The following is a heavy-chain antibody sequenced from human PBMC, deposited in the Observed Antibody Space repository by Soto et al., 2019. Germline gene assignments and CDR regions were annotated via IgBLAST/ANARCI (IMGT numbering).Heavy chain of an antibody. CDR3: ARESEDLTSNFDY. CDR1: GFTFTRYS. V-gene: IGHV3-21*06. CDR2: ISSTTNYI. J-gene: IGHJ4*02. Sequence: LRVSCAASGFTFTRYSMNWVRQAPGKGLEWVSSISSTTNYIYYGDSMEGRFTISRDNAKNSLYLEMNSLRAEDTAVYYCARESEDLTSNFDYWGQGTLVTVSS.